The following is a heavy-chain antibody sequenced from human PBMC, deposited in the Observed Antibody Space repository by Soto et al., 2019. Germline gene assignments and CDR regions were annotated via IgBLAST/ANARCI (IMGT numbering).Heavy chain of an antibody. CDR2: INPNSGGT. D-gene: IGHD5-18*01. V-gene: IGHV1-2*02. CDR1: GYTFTGYY. CDR3: AREESPGSGTAMVTYGWFDP. J-gene: IGHJ5*02. Sequence: ASVKVSCKASGYTFTGYYMHWVRQAPGQGLEWMGWINPNSGGTNYAQKFQGRVTMTRDTSISTAYMELSRLRSDDTAVYYCAREESPGSGTAMVTYGWFDPWGQGTLVTVSS.